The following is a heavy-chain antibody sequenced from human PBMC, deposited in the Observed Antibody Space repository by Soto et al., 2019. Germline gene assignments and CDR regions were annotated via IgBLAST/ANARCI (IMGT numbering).Heavy chain of an antibody. V-gene: IGHV1-2*02. CDR2: IFPGSGGT. J-gene: IGHJ4*02. CDR1: GYTFTTYF. Sequence: QVPLVQSGAEVVKPGASVKVSCKASGYTFTTYFLHWVRQAPGQGREWLGWIFPGSGGTNYAQKFQGRVTMTRDTSINTDYMKLSRLTSDDTGVCCYAKECQRGTDYWGQGALITVSS. CDR3: AKECQRGTDY. D-gene: IGHD1-1*01.